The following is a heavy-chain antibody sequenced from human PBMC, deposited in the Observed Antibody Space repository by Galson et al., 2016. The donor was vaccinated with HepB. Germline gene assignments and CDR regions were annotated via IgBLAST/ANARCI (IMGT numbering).Heavy chain of an antibody. CDR2: INPNSGGT. CDR1: GYTFTGYY. D-gene: IGHD6-25*01. V-gene: IGHV1-2*02. J-gene: IGHJ4*02. Sequence: SVKVSCKASGYTFTGYYIHWVRQAPGQGLEWMGWINPNSGGTNYAQKFQGRVTMTRDTSISTAYMELSRLRSNDKAVYYCARDLLSAPLAYWGQGTLVTVDS. CDR3: ARDLLSAPLAY.